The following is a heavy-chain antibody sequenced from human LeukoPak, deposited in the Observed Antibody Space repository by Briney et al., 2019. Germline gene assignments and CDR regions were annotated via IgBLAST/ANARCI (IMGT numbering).Heavy chain of an antibody. J-gene: IGHJ4*02. Sequence: PGGSLRLSCAASGFTFSSYAMHWVRQAPGKGLEWVAVISYDGSNKYYADSVKGRFTISRDNSRNTVYLQMNSLRAEDTAVYYCAKPALLWFGDHNFPLYYFDYWGQGTLVTVSS. V-gene: IGHV3-30-3*02. CDR3: AKPALLWFGDHNFPLYYFDY. CDR1: GFTFSSYA. D-gene: IGHD3-10*01. CDR2: ISYDGSNK.